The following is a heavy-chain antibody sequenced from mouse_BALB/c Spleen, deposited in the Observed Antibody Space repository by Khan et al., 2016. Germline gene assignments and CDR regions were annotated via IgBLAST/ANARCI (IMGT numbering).Heavy chain of an antibody. CDR2: IHYSGST. Sequence: QLEESGPDLVKPSQSLSLTCTVTGYSITSGYNWHWIRQFPGNKLEWMGYIHYSGSTNYNPSLKSRISITRDTSKNQFFLQLNSVTTEDTATYYCASYYYGSSYNYWGQGTTLTVSS. J-gene: IGHJ2*01. CDR1: GYSITSGYN. V-gene: IGHV3-1*02. D-gene: IGHD1-1*01. CDR3: ASYYYGSSYNY.